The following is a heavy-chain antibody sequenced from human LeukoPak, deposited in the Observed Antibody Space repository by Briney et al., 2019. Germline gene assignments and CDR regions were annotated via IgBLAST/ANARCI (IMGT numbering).Heavy chain of an antibody. Sequence: GGSLRLSCAASGFTFSSYGMHWVRQAPGKGLGWVAFIRYDGSNKYYADSVKGRFTISRDNSKNTLYLQMNSLRAEDTAVYYSAKELVWFGELAGVDYWGQGTLVTVSS. V-gene: IGHV3-30*02. CDR2: IRYDGSNK. CDR1: GFTFSSYG. CDR3: AKELVWFGELAGVDY. D-gene: IGHD3-10*01. J-gene: IGHJ4*02.